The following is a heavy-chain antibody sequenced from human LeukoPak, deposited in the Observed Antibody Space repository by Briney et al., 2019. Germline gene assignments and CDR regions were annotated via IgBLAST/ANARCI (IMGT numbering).Heavy chain of an antibody. CDR2: VSAYNGNT. V-gene: IGHV1-18*01. Sequence: ASVKVSCKASGYDFTSYGIGWVRQAPGQGLEWMGWVSAYNGNTNYAQKLQGRVTMTTDTSTSTAYMELRSLRSDDTAVYYCAILALNWFDPWGQGTLVTVSS. CDR3: AILALNWFDP. CDR1: GYDFTSYG. D-gene: IGHD1-26*01. J-gene: IGHJ5*02.